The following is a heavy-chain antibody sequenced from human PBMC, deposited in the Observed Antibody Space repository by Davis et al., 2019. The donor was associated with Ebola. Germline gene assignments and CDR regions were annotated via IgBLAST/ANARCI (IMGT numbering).Heavy chain of an antibody. CDR3: ARELNDFWSGSYYYYYYMDV. J-gene: IGHJ6*03. CDR2: IYYSGST. V-gene: IGHV4-39*07. Sequence: PSETLSLTCTVSGGSISSSSYYWGWIRQPPGKGLEWIGSIYYSGSTYYNPSLKSRVTISVDTSKNQFSLKLSSVTAADTAVYYCARELNDFWSGSYYYYYYMDVWGKGTTVTVSS. D-gene: IGHD3-3*01. CDR1: GGSISSSSYY.